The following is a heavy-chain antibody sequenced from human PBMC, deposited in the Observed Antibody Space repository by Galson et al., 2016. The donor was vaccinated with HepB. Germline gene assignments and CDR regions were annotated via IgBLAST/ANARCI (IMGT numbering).Heavy chain of an antibody. J-gene: IGHJ4*02. CDR1: GFDFGHYW. V-gene: IGHV3-7*03. D-gene: IGHD3-16*01. Sequence: SLRLSCAASGFDFGHYWMSWARQAPGEGLEWVANINPNGGDTYYVASVRGRFVISRDNAKNVLVLQMTTLRGEDTAQYYCARWGVTAGLDNWGQGTLVTVSS. CDR2: INPNGGDT. CDR3: ARWGVTAGLDN.